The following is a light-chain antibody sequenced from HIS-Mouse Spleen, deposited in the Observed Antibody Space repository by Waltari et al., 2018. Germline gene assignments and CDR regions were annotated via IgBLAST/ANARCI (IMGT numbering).Light chain of an antibody. CDR2: EVS. CDR3: SSYAGSNPLVV. J-gene: IGLJ2*01. Sequence: QSALPQPPSASVSPGPSVPISCTGTSSDVVGYSYVPWYQQPPGKAPKLMLYEVSKRPSGVPDRFSGSKSGNTASLTVSGLQAEDEADYYCSSYAGSNPLVVFGGGTKLTVL. V-gene: IGLV2-8*01. CDR1: SSDVVGYSY.